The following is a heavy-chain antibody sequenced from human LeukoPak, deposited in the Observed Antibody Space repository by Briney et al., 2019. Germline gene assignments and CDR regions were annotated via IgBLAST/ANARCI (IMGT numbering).Heavy chain of an antibody. Sequence: GGSLRLSCAASGFTFSGSAMHWVRQASGKGLEWVGRIRSKANSYATAYAASVKGRFTISRDDSKNTAYLQMNSLKTEDTAVYYCARVCSWYSNRLYYYYYYMDVWGKGTTVTVSS. CDR2: IRSKANSYAT. J-gene: IGHJ6*03. CDR1: GFTFSGSA. D-gene: IGHD6-13*01. CDR3: ARVCSWYSNRLYYYYYYMDV. V-gene: IGHV3-73*01.